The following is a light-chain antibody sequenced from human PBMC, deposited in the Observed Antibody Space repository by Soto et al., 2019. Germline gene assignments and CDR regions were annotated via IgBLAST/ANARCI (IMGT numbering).Light chain of an antibody. V-gene: IGKV1-39*01. CDR1: QSISSY. CDR2: AAS. J-gene: IGKJ1*01. CDR3: QQSYSTPRT. Sequence: DIQMTQSPSSLSASVGDRVTSTCRASQSISSYLNWYQQKPGKAPKLLIYAASSLQSGVPSRFSGSGSGTDFTLTISSLQPEDFATYYCQQSYSTPRTFGQGTKVYIK.